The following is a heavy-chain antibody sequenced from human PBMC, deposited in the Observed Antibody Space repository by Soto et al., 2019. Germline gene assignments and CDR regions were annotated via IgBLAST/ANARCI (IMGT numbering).Heavy chain of an antibody. D-gene: IGHD3-22*01. J-gene: IGHJ4*02. CDR2: IIPILGIA. Sequence: GASVKVSCKASGGTFSSYTISWVRQAPGQGLEWMGRIIPILGIANYAQKFQGRVTITADKSTSTAYMELSSLRSEDTAVYYCAVVIKPLLAMGSPAPFDYWGQGTLVTVSS. V-gene: IGHV1-69*02. CDR1: GGTFSSYT. CDR3: AVVIKPLLAMGSPAPFDY.